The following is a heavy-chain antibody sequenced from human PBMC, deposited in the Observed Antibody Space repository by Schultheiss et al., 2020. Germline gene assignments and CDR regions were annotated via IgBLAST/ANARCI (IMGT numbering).Heavy chain of an antibody. CDR2: INPNSGGT. Sequence: ASVKVSCKASGYTFTGYYMHWVRQAPGQGLEWMGWINPNSGGTNYAQKFQGRVTMTRNTSISTAYMELSSLRSEDTAVYYCARGPDDYGDYGWFDPWGQGTLVTVSS. D-gene: IGHD4-17*01. V-gene: IGHV1-2*02. J-gene: IGHJ5*02. CDR1: GYTFTGYY. CDR3: ARGPDDYGDYGWFDP.